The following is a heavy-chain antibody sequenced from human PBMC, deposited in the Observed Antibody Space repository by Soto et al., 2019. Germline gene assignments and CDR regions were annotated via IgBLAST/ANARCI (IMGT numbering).Heavy chain of an antibody. D-gene: IGHD5-12*01. J-gene: IGHJ4*02. V-gene: IGHV4-59*08. CDR2: IYYSGST. Sequence: SETLSLTCTVSGGSISSYYWSWIRQPPGKGLEWIGYIYYSGSTNYNPSLKSRVTISVDTSKNQFSLKLSSVTAADTAVYYCARLLDIVATTTYYFDYWGQGTLVTVSS. CDR3: ARLLDIVATTTYYFDY. CDR1: GGSISSYY.